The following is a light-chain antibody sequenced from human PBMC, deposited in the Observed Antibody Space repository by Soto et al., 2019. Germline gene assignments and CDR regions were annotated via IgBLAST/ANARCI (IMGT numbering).Light chain of an antibody. CDR3: QQYRSAST. CDR1: QSVSNW. V-gene: IGKV1-5*03. CDR2: KAS. Sequence: DIQMTQSPSTLSAFVGDRVTITCRASQSVSNWLAWYQQKPGKAPRLLISKASTLESGVPSRFSGSGSGTEVTLSISSRQPEDFATYYCQQYRSASTFGQGTKLEIK. J-gene: IGKJ2*02.